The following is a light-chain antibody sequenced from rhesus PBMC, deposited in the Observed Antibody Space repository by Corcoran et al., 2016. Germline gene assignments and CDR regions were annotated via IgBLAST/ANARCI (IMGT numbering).Light chain of an antibody. CDR3: QQCGELPPT. V-gene: IGKV1-19*01. J-gene: IGKJ1*01. CDR2: YAS. Sequence: DIQMTQSPSSLSASVGDKVTFTCHVSQGISSWLAWYQQKPGKAPKPLFYYASRLQSGVPLRFSGSGSVTDYPLTISRLQPEDFATYYFQQCGELPPTFGQGTKVEIK. CDR1: QGISSW.